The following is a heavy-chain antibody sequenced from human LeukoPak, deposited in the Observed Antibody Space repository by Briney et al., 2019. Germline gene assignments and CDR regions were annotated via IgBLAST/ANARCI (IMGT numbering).Heavy chain of an antibody. Sequence: PGGSLRLSCAGSGFTFGNSWMNWFRQTPGKGLEWVANIKQDGSEKYVDSVKGRFTISRDIAKTSLYLQMNSLRAEDTAGYYCARXASSHFXWGQGTLVTVSS. V-gene: IGHV3-7*01. D-gene: IGHD3-3*02. J-gene: IGHJ4*02. CDR2: IKQDGSEK. CDR3: ARXASSHFX. CDR1: GFTFGNSW.